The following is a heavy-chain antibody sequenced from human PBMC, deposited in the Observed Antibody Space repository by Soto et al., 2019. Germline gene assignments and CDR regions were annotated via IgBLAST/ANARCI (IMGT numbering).Heavy chain of an antibody. Sequence: SETLSLTCAVYGGSFSGYYWSWIRQPPGKGLEWIGEINHSGSTNYNPSLKSRVTISVDTSKNQFSLKLSSVTAADTAVYYCAIHGAARYFDYWGQGTRVTVSS. V-gene: IGHV4-34*01. D-gene: IGHD2-15*01. CDR1: GGSFSGYY. J-gene: IGHJ4*02. CDR2: INHSGST. CDR3: AIHGAARYFDY.